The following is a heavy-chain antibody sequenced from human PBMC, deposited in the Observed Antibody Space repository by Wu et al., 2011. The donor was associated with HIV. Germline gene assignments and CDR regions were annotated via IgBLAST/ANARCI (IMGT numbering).Heavy chain of an antibody. CDR1: GGPFSNYA. J-gene: IGHJ2*01. D-gene: IGHD4-17*01. CDR3: ARPHGDYFFDL. Sequence: QVQLVQSGAEVKKPGSSVKVSCKGSGGPFSNYAISWVRQAPGQGPEWMGGIIPIFDTTTYAQKFQGRVTITADKSTSTVYMELTGLTSEDTAVYFCARPHGDYFFDLWGRGTLVTVSS. CDR2: IIPIFDTT. V-gene: IGHV1-69*14.